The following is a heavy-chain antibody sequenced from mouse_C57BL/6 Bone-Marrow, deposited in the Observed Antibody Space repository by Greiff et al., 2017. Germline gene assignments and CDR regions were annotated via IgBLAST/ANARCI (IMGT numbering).Heavy chain of an antibody. CDR2: IYPGSGST. CDR1: GYTFTSYW. Sequence: QVQLQQPGAELVKPGASVKMSCKASGYTFTSYWITWVKQKPGQGLEWIGEIYPGSGSTNYNEKIKSKATLTVDPSSSTAYMQLSSLTSEDSAVYYCARPYYSNYWYFDVWGTGTTVTVSS. CDR3: ARPYYSNYWYFDV. J-gene: IGHJ1*03. V-gene: IGHV1-55*01. D-gene: IGHD2-5*01.